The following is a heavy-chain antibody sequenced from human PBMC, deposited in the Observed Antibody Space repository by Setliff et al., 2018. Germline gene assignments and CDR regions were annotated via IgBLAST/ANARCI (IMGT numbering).Heavy chain of an antibody. CDR2: IRSKAYGGTP. CDR1: GFTFGDYA. J-gene: IGHJ4*02. V-gene: IGHV3-49*04. D-gene: IGHD1-26*01. Sequence: GGSLRLSCTVSGFTFGDYAMNWVRQAPGKGLEWVGFIRSKAYGGTPEYAASVKGRFTISRDDSKAIAYMQMNSLKIEDTAVYYCTTNPQWGHWGQGTLVTVSS. CDR3: TTNPQWGH.